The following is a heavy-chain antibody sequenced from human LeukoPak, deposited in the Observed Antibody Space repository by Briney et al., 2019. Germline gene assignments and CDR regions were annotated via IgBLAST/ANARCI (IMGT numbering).Heavy chain of an antibody. CDR2: IYYSGST. Sequence: PSETLSLTCAVSGGSISSGGYSWSWIRQPPGKGLEWIGYIYYSGSTYYNPSLKSRVTISVDTSKNQFSLKLSSVTAADTAVYYCAREVDTIFGVVNWGQGTLVTVSS. D-gene: IGHD3-3*01. V-gene: IGHV4-30-4*08. CDR1: GGSISSGGYS. CDR3: AREVDTIFGVVN. J-gene: IGHJ4*02.